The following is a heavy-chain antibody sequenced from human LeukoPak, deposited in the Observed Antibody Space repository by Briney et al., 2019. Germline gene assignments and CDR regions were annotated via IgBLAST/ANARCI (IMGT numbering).Heavy chain of an antibody. CDR3: ARVDEDAFDI. Sequence: TSETLSLTCTVSGGSISSGDYYWRWIRQPPGKGLEWIGYIYYSGSTYYNPSLKSRVTISVDTSKNQFSLKLSSVTAADTAVYYCARVDEDAFDIWGQGTMVTVSS. CDR2: IYYSGST. V-gene: IGHV4-30-4*01. CDR1: GGSISSGDYY. J-gene: IGHJ3*02.